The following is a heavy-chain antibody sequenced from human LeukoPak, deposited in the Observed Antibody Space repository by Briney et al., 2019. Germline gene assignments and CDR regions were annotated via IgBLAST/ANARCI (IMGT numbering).Heavy chain of an antibody. V-gene: IGHV3-7*01. Sequence: GGSLRLSCAASGFTFSSYWMSWVRQAPGKGLEWVANIKQDGSEKYYVDSVKGRFTISRDNAKNSLYLQMNSLRAEDTAVYYCARQIGSSWYGLWYLDYWGQGTLVTVSS. CDR3: ARQIGSSWYGLWYLDY. CDR2: IKQDGSEK. D-gene: IGHD6-13*01. CDR1: GFTFSSYW. J-gene: IGHJ4*02.